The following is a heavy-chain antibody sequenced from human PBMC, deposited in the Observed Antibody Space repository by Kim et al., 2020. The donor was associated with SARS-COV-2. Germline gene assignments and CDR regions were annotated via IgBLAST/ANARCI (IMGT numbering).Heavy chain of an antibody. V-gene: IGHV3-30*18. CDR1: GFTFSSYG. CDR3: AKVVGGSYYSDDY. CDR2: ISYDGSNK. J-gene: IGHJ4*02. Sequence: GGSLRLSCAASGFTFSSYGMHWVRQAPGKGLEWVAVISYDGSNKYYADSVKGRFTISRDNSKNTLYLQMNSLRAEDTAVYYCAKVVGGSYYSDDYWGQGTLVTVSS. D-gene: IGHD1-26*01.